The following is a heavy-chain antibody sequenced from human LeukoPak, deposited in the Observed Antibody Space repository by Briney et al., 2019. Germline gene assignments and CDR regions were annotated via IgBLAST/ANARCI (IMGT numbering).Heavy chain of an antibody. Sequence: SETLSLTCTVSGGSISSSSYYWGWIRQPPGKGLEWIGSIYYSGSTYYNPSLKSRVTISVDTSKNQFSLKLSSVTAADTAVYYCARHLRINRVVDYWGQGTLVTVSS. D-gene: IGHD2-15*01. CDR2: IYYSGST. V-gene: IGHV4-39*01. J-gene: IGHJ4*02. CDR3: ARHLRINRVVDY. CDR1: GGSISSSSYY.